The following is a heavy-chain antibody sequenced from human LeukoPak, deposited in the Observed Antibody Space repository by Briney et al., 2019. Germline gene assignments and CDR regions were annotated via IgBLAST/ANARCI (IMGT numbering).Heavy chain of an antibody. CDR3: ARSSNVYYDSSGYFQPFDY. CDR1: GYTFTSYG. V-gene: IGHV1-18*01. Sequence: ASVKVSCKASGYTFTSYGISWVRQAPGQGLEWMGWISAYNGNTNYAQKFQGRVTITADESTSTAYMELSSLRSEDTAVYYCARSSNVYYDSSGYFQPFDYWGQGTLVTVSS. D-gene: IGHD3-22*01. J-gene: IGHJ4*02. CDR2: ISAYNGNT.